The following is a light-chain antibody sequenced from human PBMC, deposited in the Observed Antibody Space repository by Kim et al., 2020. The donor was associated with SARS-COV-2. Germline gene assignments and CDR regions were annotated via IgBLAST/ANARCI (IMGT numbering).Light chain of an antibody. CDR3: SSFTTSSTLL. Sequence: QSALTQPPSGSGSPGQSVTISCTGSSSDIGSYNRVSWYQQSPDTVPKLLIDEVTRRPSGVPDRFSGSKSGNSASLTISGLQTEDEATYYCSSFTTSSTLLFGGGTQLTVL. V-gene: IGLV2-18*02. CDR2: EVT. CDR1: SSDIGSYNR. J-gene: IGLJ2*01.